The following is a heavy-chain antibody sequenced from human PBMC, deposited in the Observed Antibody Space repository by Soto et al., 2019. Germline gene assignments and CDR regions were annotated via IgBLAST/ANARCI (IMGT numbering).Heavy chain of an antibody. J-gene: IGHJ3*02. CDR2: IYSGST. CDR1: GGSISGYY. CDR3: ASYIVATDYAFDAFDI. V-gene: IGHV4-59*12. Sequence: PSETLSLTCTISGGSISGYYWTWIRQSPGKGLEYIGYIYSGSTYYNPSLKSRVTISVDTSKNQFSLKLSSVTAADTAVYYCASYIVATDYAFDAFDIWGQGTMVTVSS. D-gene: IGHD5-12*01.